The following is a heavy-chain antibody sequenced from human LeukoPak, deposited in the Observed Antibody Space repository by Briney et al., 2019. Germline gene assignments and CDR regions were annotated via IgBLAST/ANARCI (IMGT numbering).Heavy chain of an antibody. J-gene: IGHJ5*02. Sequence: GGSLRLSCAASGFTVSTNFMSWVRQAPGKGLEWVSVIHSGGSTYYPDSVKGRFTISRDNSKNTLYLQMNSLRAEDTAVYYCAPLRRGGDFDPWGQGTLVTVSS. V-gene: IGHV3-66*01. CDR1: GFTVSTNF. CDR3: APLRRGGDFDP. D-gene: IGHD2-21*02. CDR2: IHSGGST.